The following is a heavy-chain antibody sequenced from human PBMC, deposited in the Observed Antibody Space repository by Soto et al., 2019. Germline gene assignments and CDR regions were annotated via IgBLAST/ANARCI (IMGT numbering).Heavy chain of an antibody. D-gene: IGHD6-13*01. CDR1: GGSISRGGYS. CDR2: SYHSGST. CDR3: ARGWAGYGMDV. Sequence: TLSLTCAVPGGSISRGGYSWSWIRQPPGKGLEWIGYSYHSGSTYYNPSLKSRVTISVDRSKNQFSLKLSSVTAADTAVYYCARGWAGYGMDVWGQGTTVTVSS. J-gene: IGHJ6*02. V-gene: IGHV4-30-2*01.